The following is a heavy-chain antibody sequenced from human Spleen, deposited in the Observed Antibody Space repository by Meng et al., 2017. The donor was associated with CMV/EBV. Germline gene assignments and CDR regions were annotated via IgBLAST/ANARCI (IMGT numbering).Heavy chain of an antibody. CDR1: GDSLSSGRYS. CDR2: IYYRGSI. CDR3: ARNGGYTAFDY. D-gene: IGHD4-17*01. V-gene: IGHV4-31*03. J-gene: IGHJ4*02. Sequence: YTVSGDSLSSGRYSWNWLRQHPGKGLEWIGHIYYRGSIDHNPSLKRRVTISLDPSRNQFSLKLGSVTAADTAVYFCARNGGYTAFDYWGQGNLVTVSS.